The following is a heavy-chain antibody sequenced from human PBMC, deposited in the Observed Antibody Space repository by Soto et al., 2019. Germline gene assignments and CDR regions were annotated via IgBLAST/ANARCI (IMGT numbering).Heavy chain of an antibody. Sequence: SETLSLTCTVSGGSISSYYWSWIRQPPGKGLEWIGYIYYSGNTNYNPSLKSRVTISVDKSKNQFSLNMSSVIAADTAVYYCARGRGSSWTFDYWGQGTLVTVS. V-gene: IGHV4-59*01. CDR1: GGSISSYY. CDR2: IYYSGNT. D-gene: IGHD6-13*01. CDR3: ARGRGSSWTFDY. J-gene: IGHJ4*02.